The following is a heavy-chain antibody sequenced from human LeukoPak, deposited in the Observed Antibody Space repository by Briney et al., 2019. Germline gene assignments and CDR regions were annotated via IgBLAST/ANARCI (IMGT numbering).Heavy chain of an antibody. D-gene: IGHD6-6*01. CDR3: ARESKQLALFDY. CDR1: GFTVSSNY. CDR2: IYSGGST. J-gene: IGHJ4*02. Sequence: GGSLRLSCAASGFTVSSNYMSWVRQAPGKGLEWVSVIYSGGSTYYADSVKGRFTISRDNSKNTLYLQMNSLRAEDTAAYYCARESKQLALFDYWGQGTLVTVSS. V-gene: IGHV3-66*01.